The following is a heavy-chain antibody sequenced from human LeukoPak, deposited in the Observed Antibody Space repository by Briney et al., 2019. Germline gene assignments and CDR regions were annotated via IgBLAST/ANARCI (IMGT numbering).Heavy chain of an antibody. Sequence: GGSLRLSCAASGFTFSSYDMSWVRQAPGKGLEWVTFIRSDGSSNYYGDSVKGRFTLSRDNFKNTLSLQMNSLRAEDTAVYYCVRDRDWGFDYWGQGTLVTVSS. D-gene: IGHD3/OR15-3a*01. J-gene: IGHJ4*02. V-gene: IGHV3-30*02. CDR3: VRDRDWGFDY. CDR2: IRSDGSSN. CDR1: GFTFSSYD.